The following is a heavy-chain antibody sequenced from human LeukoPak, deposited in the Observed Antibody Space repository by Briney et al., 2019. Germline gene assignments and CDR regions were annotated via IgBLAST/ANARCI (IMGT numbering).Heavy chain of an antibody. CDR2: IKQDGSKK. CDR1: RFTFSNYW. D-gene: IGHD2-21*02. Sequence: GGSLRLSCVASRFTFSNYWMSWVRQAPGKGLEWVANIKQDGSKKRYADSVKGRFTISRDNAKESLYLQLNSLRAEDTAVYYCAKWGPYCVGDYCPALDSWGPGTLVTASS. V-gene: IGHV3-7*01. CDR3: AKWGPYCVGDYCPALDS. J-gene: IGHJ4*02.